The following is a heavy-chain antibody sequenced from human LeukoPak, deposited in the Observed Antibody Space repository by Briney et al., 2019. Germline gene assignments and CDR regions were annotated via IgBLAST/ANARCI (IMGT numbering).Heavy chain of an antibody. D-gene: IGHD2-8*02. CDR2: IYYSGST. CDR3: ARGYQRDYWADY. V-gene: IGHV4-59*01. CDR1: GGSISSYY. J-gene: IGHJ4*02. Sequence: SETLSLTCTVSGGSISSYYWSWIRQPPGKGLEWIGYIYYSGSTNYNPSLKSRVTISVDTSKNQFSLKLSSVTAADTAVYYCARGYQRDYWADYWGQGTLVTVPS.